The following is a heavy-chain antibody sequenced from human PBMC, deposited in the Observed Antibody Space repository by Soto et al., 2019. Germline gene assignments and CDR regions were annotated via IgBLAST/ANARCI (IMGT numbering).Heavy chain of an antibody. J-gene: IGHJ4*02. Sequence: PGGSLRLSCAASGFTFSSYAMSWVRQAPEKELERVSAISGRGGSTYYADTVKGRITISRDTSTNKVYMGLSSLRSEDTAVYFCASLGPWFGEPWRGQYFDFWGQGTLVTVSS. CDR3: ASLGPWFGEPWRGQYFDF. D-gene: IGHD3-10*01. CDR2: ISGRGGST. CDR1: GFTFSSYA. V-gene: IGHV3-23*01.